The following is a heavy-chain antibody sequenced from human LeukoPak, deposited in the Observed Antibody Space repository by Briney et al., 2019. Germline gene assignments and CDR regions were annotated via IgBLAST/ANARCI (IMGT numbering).Heavy chain of an antibody. Sequence: ASVKVSCKVSGYTLTELSMHWVRQAPGKGLEWMGGFDPEDGETIYAQKFQGRVTMTEDTSTDTAYMELSSLRSEDMAVYYCARAGKLMITMVRGALASKKGFDIWGQGTMVTVSS. J-gene: IGHJ3*02. D-gene: IGHD3-10*01. CDR2: FDPEDGET. V-gene: IGHV1-24*01. CDR3: ARAGKLMITMVRGALASKKGFDI. CDR1: GYTLTELS.